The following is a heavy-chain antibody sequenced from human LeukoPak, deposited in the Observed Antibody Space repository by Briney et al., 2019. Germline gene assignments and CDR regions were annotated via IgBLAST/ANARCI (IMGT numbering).Heavy chain of an antibody. CDR2: IYYSGST. CDR3: ARDAPLNWNYGLWYFDL. V-gene: IGHV4-59*01. Sequence: PSETLSLTCTVSGGSISSYYWSWIRQPPGKGLEWIGYIYYSGSTNYNPSLKSRVTISVDTSKNQFSLKLSSVTAADTAAYYCARDAPLNWNYGLWYFDLWGRGTLVTVSS. CDR1: GGSISSYY. J-gene: IGHJ2*01. D-gene: IGHD1-7*01.